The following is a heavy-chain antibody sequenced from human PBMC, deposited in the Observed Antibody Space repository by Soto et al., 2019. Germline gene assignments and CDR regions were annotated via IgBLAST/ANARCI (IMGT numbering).Heavy chain of an antibody. CDR1: GYTFTGYY. D-gene: IGHD2-15*01. CDR3: ASRYCSGGSCSEG. CDR2: INPNSGGT. V-gene: IGHV1-2*04. J-gene: IGHJ4*02. Sequence: ASLKVSCKASGYTFTGYYMHWVRQAPGQGLEWMGWINPNSGGTNYAQKFQGWVTMTRDTSISTAYMELSRLRSDDTAVYYCASRYCSGGSCSEGWGQGTLVTVSS.